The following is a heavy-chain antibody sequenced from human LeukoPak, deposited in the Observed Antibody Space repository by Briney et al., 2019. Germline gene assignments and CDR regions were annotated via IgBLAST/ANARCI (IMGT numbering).Heavy chain of an antibody. CDR2: IYHSGST. J-gene: IGHJ4*02. D-gene: IGHD3-22*01. V-gene: IGHV4-34*01. Sequence: SETLSLTCAVYGGSFSGYYWSWIRQPPGKGLEWIGSIYHSGSTYYNPSLKSRVTISVDTSKNQFSLKLSSVTAADTAVYYCARGGSNYYDSSGYVVGDYWGQGTLVTVSS. CDR3: ARGGSNYYDSSGYVVGDY. CDR1: GGSFSGYY.